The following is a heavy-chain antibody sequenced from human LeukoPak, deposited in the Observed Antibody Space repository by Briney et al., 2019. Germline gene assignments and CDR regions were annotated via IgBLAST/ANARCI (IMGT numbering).Heavy chain of an antibody. CDR3: AREAGWNTYYYGMDV. Sequence: ASVKVSCKASGGTFSSYAISWVRQAPGQGLEWMGGIIPIFGTANYAQKFQGRVTITADKSTSTAYMELSSLRSEDTAVYHCAREAGWNTYYYGMDVWGKGTTVTVSS. V-gene: IGHV1-69*06. J-gene: IGHJ6*04. CDR2: IIPIFGTA. D-gene: IGHD1/OR15-1a*01. CDR1: GGTFSSYA.